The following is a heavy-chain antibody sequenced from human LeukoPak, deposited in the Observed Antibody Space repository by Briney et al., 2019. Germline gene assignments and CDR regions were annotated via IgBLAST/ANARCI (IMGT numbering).Heavy chain of an antibody. Sequence: EASVKVSCKASGGTFSSYAISWVRQAPGQGLEWMGGVIPIFGTANYAQKFQGRVTITRNTSISTAYMELSSLRSEDTAVYYCARVLWFGEFLNWFDPWGQGTLVTVSS. D-gene: IGHD3-10*01. V-gene: IGHV1-69*05. J-gene: IGHJ5*02. CDR3: ARVLWFGEFLNWFDP. CDR2: VIPIFGTA. CDR1: GGTFSSYA.